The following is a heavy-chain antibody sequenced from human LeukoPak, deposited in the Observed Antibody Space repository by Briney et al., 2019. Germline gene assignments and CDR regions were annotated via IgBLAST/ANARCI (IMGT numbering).Heavy chain of an antibody. CDR1: GGTFSSYA. V-gene: IGHV1-69*13. CDR2: IIPIFGTA. CDR3: ARVRIAAAAHAFDI. Sequence: ASVKVSCKASGGTFSSYAISWVRQAPGQGLEWMGGIIPIFGTANYAQKFQGRVTITADESTSTAYMELSSLRSEDTAVYYCARVRIAAAAHAFDIWGQGTMVTVSS. J-gene: IGHJ3*02. D-gene: IGHD6-13*01.